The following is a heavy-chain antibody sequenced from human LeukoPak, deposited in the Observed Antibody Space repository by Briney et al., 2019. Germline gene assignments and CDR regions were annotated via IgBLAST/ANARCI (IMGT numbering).Heavy chain of an antibody. CDR1: GGSISTYY. J-gene: IGHJ4*02. CDR3: ARDRGDGYDYFWDY. CDR2: IYYTGST. V-gene: IGHV4-59*01. Sequence: SETLSLTCTVSGGSISTYYWSWIRQPPGKGLEWIGYIYYTGSTNYNPSLKSRVTISVDTSKNQFSLKLSSVTAADTAVYYCARDRGDGYDYFWDYWGQGTLVTVSP. D-gene: IGHD5-12*01.